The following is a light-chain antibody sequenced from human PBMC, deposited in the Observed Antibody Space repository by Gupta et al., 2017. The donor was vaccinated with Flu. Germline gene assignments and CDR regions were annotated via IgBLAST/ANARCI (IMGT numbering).Light chain of an antibody. CDR1: QSISSY. Sequence: DIQMTQSPSSLSASVGDRVTITCRASQSISSYLNWYQQKPGKAPKLLIYAASSLQSGVPSRFSGSGSGTDFTLTISSRQQEDFATYYCQQSDSTPAVTFGHGTKVDIK. CDR3: QQSDSTPAVT. V-gene: IGKV1-39*01. J-gene: IGKJ3*01. CDR2: AAS.